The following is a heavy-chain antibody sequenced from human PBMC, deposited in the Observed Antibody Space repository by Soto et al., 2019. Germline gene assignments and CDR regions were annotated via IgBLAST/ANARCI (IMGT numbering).Heavy chain of an antibody. CDR2: INPSGGST. Sequence: QVQLVQSGAEVKKPGASVKVSCKASGYTFTSYYMHWVRQAPGQGLEWMGIINPSGGSTSYAQKFQGRVTMTRYTSTSTVYMELSSLRSEDTAVYYCARTMVRGDGFDYWGQGTLVTVSS. V-gene: IGHV1-46*03. CDR1: GYTFTSYY. CDR3: ARTMVRGDGFDY. D-gene: IGHD3-10*01. J-gene: IGHJ4*02.